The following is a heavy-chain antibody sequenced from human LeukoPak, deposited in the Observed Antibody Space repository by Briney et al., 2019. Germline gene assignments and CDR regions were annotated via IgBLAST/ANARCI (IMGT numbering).Heavy chain of an antibody. CDR1: GFTFSSYA. D-gene: IGHD4-11*01. J-gene: IGHJ5*02. V-gene: IGHV3-23*01. CDR2: ISGSGGST. CDR3: AKELRATVTMGNWFDP. Sequence: PGGSLRLSCAASGFTFSSYAMSWVRQAPGKGLEWVSAISGSGGSTYYADSVKGRFTISRDNSKNTLYLQMNSLRAEDTAVYYCAKELRATVTMGNWFDPWGQGTLVTVSS.